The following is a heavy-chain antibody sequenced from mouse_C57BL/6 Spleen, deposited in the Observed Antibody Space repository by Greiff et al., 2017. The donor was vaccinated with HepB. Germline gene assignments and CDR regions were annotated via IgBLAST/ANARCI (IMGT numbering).Heavy chain of an antibody. J-gene: IGHJ3*01. V-gene: IGHV1-53*01. CDR1: GYTFTSYW. CDR2: INPSNGGT. D-gene: IGHD2-5*01. Sequence: QVQLKQPGTELVKPGASVKLSCKASGYTFTSYWMHWVKQRPGQGLEWIGNINPSNGGTNYNEKFKSKATLTVDKSSSTAYMQLSSLTSEDSAVDYCARYYYSNPWFAYWGQGTLVTVSA. CDR3: ARYYYSNPWFAY.